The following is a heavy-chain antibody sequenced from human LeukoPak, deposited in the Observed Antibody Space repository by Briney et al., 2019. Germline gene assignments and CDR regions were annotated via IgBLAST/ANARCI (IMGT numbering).Heavy chain of an antibody. D-gene: IGHD2-2*02. CDR3: AREPSRGPAAISNP. CDR1: GGTFISYA. CDR2: IIHIFGTA. J-gene: IGHJ5*02. Sequence: ASVKVSCKASGGTFISYAISWVRQAPGQGLEWMGGIIHIFGTANYAQKFQGRVTITADESTSTAYMELSSLRSEDTAVYYCAREPSRGPAAISNPWGQGTLVTVSS. V-gene: IGHV1-69*13.